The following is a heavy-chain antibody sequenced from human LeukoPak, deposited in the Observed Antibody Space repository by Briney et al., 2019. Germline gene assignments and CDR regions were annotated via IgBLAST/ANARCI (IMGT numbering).Heavy chain of an antibody. CDR3: ARESYSTYYFEH. D-gene: IGHD2-21*01. V-gene: IGHV3-30*01. CDR2: ISYDGSNK. J-gene: IGHJ4*02. CDR1: GFTFSNPW. Sequence: GGSLRLSCAASGFTFSNPWMSWVRQAPGKGLEWVAVISYDGSNKYYADSVKGRFTISRDNSKNTLYLQMNSLRAEDTAVYYCARESYSTYYFEHWGQGTLVTVSS.